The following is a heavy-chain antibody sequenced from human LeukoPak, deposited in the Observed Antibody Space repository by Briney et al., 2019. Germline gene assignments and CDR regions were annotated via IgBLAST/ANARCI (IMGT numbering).Heavy chain of an antibody. CDR3: ARGFCSSTSCYQGPFDF. J-gene: IGHJ4*02. V-gene: IGHV3-15*01. CDR1: GFIFSSAW. CDR2: IKNKTNGGTT. D-gene: IGHD2-2*01. Sequence: GGSLRLSCAASGFIFSSAWMTWVRQAPGKGLEWVGHIKNKTNGGTTDYAAPVKGRFIISRDVSKTTLYLQMNSLRTEDTAVYYCARGFCSSTSCYQGPFDFWGQGTLVTVSS.